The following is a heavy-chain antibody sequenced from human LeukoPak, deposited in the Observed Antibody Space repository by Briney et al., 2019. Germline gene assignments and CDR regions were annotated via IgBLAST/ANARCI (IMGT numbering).Heavy chain of an antibody. Sequence: TGGSLRLSCAASGFTFSSYAMSWVRQAPGKGLEWVSAISGSGGSTYYADSVKGRFTISRDNSKKTPYLQMNSLRAEDTAVYYCAIARGADDSWRYDYWGQGTLVTVSS. D-gene: IGHD6-13*01. V-gene: IGHV3-23*01. CDR1: GFTFSSYA. CDR3: AIARGADDSWRYDY. J-gene: IGHJ4*02. CDR2: ISGSGGST.